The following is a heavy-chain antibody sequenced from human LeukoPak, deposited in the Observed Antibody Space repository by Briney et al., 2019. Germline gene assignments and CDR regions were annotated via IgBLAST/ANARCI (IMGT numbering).Heavy chain of an antibody. CDR1: GYTFTSYD. J-gene: IGHJ4*02. Sequence: GASVKVSCKASGYTFTSYDINWVRQATGQGPEWMGWMNPNSGNTGYAQKFQGRVTMTRNTSISTAYMELSSLGSEDTAVYYCARGTGFLEWLDFDYWGQGTLVTVSS. D-gene: IGHD3-3*01. CDR3: ARGTGFLEWLDFDY. CDR2: MNPNSGNT. V-gene: IGHV1-8*01.